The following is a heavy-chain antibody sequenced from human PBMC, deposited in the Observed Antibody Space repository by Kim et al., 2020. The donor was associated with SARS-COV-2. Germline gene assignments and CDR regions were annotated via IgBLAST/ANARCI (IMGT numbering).Heavy chain of an antibody. V-gene: IGHV3-9*01. CDR3: AKRGYTTGRYGPFDS. Sequence: DSVKGRFTSSRDNARNSLYLQMKILRPEDTALYYCAKRGYTTGRYGPFDSWGRGTLVTVSS. J-gene: IGHJ4*02. D-gene: IGHD5-12*01.